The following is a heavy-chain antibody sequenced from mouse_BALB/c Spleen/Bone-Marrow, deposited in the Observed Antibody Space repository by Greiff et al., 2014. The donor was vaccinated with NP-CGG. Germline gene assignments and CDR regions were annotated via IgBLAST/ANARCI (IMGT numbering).Heavy chain of an antibody. J-gene: IGHJ4*01. V-gene: IGHV1-69*02. CDR2: IYPSDSYT. CDR1: GYTFTSYW. D-gene: IGHD2-10*02. CDR3: TRQYGNYYAMDY. Sequence: VQLQQSGAELVRPGASVKVSCKASGYTFTSYWINWVKQRPGQGLEWIGNIYPSDSYTNYNQNLKDKATLTVDKSSSTAYMQLSSPKSEASAVYYCTRQYGNYYAMDYWGQGTSVTVSS.